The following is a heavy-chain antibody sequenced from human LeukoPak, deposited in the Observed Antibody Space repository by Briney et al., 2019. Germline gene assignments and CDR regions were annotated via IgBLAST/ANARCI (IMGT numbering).Heavy chain of an antibody. V-gene: IGHV3-23*01. CDR3: GKGGGLKYYDFWGGYEGDY. CDR2: ISGSGGST. CDR1: GFTFSSYA. Sequence: GGSLRLSCAASGFTFSSYAMSWVRQAPGKGLEWVSAISGSGGSTYYADSVKGRFTISRDNSKNTLYLQMNSLRAEDTAVYYCGKGGGLKYYDFWGGYEGDYWGQGPLVPGSS. D-gene: IGHD3-3*01. J-gene: IGHJ4*02.